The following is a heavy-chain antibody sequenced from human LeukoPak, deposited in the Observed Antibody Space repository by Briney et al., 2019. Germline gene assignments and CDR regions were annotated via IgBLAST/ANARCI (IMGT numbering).Heavy chain of an antibody. V-gene: IGHV4-39*01. CDR1: GGPISRSNFF. D-gene: IGHD4-17*01. CDR3: ATVGDNGGYYPFDY. J-gene: IGHJ4*02. Sequence: AETLSLTCTVSGGPISRSNFFWVWIRQPPGKGLEWFGSIYYSGNTYYNPSLKSRLTIAVDKSRNQFSLKMSSVNAADTAVYYCATVGDNGGYYPFDYWGQGTLVTVSS. CDR2: IYYSGNT.